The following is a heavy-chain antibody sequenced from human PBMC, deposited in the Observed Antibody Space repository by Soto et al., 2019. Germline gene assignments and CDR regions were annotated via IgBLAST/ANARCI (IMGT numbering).Heavy chain of an antibody. CDR3: ARAPYQLLLIDY. CDR1: GFTFSSYW. J-gene: IGHJ4*02. Sequence: GESLKISCAASGFTFSSYWMSWVRQAPGKGLEWVANIKQDGSEKYYVDSVKGRFTISRDNAKNSLYLQMNSLRAEDTAVYYCARAPYQLLLIDYWGQGTLVTVSS. V-gene: IGHV3-7*03. CDR2: IKQDGSEK. D-gene: IGHD2-2*01.